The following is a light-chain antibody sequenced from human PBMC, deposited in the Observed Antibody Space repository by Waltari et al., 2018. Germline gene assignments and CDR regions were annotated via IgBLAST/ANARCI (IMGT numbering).Light chain of an antibody. V-gene: IGKV3-20*01. Sequence: EILLTQSPGTLSLSPAERATLSCRASQSIGISLAWYQQRPGQAPRLLMYHASSRATGIPDRFSGSGSGTDFSLTISRLDPEDFAVYYCQKYESLPATFGQGTKVEIK. CDR3: QKYESLPAT. CDR1: QSIGIS. J-gene: IGKJ1*01. CDR2: HAS.